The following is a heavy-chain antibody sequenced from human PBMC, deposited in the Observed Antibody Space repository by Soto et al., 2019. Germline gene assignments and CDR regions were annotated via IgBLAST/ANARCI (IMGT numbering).Heavy chain of an antibody. CDR1: GGSISSYY. D-gene: IGHD2-8*01. V-gene: IGHV4-59*01. CDR2: IYYSGST. Sequence: ETLSLTCTVSGGSISSYYWSWIRQPPGKGLEWIGYIYYSGSTNYNPSLKSRVTISVDTSKNQFSLKLSSVTAADTAVYYCARVYGLDLFDYWGQGTLVTVSS. CDR3: ARVYGLDLFDY. J-gene: IGHJ4*02.